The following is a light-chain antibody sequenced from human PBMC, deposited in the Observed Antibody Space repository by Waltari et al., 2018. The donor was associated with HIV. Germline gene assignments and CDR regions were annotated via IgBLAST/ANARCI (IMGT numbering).Light chain of an antibody. CDR3: QKYNNAPRT. V-gene: IGKV1-27*01. Sequence: DIQMTQSPHSLSASAGASVPITCRASQGISNSLAWYQQNPGKVPKLLIYAASNLQSGVPSRFSGSGSGTDFTLTISSLQPEDVATYYCQKYNNAPRTFGQGTKVEIK. J-gene: IGKJ1*01. CDR2: AAS. CDR1: QGISNS.